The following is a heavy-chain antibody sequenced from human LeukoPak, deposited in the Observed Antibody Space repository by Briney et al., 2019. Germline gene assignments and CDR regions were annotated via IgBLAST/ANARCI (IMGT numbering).Heavy chain of an antibody. D-gene: IGHD6-19*01. V-gene: IGHV3-7*02. CDR3: ASHQYSTGHFQH. CDR1: GFTFSSYW. Sequence: PGGSLSLSCAASGFTFSSYWMSWVRQAPGKGLGWVANIKQDGSGKYYVDSVKGRFTISRDNAKNSLYLQMNSLRAADTAVYFCASHQYSTGHFQHWGQGTLVTVSS. CDR2: IKQDGSGK. J-gene: IGHJ1*01.